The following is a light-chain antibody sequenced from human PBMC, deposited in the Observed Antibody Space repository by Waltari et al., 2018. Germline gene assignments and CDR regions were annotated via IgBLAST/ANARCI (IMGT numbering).Light chain of an antibody. J-gene: IGKJ2*01. CDR1: QSISGW. Sequence: DIQMTQSPSTLSASVGARVNIPCRASQSISGWLAWYQKKPGKAPKLLIYEASSLESGVPSRFSGSGSGTEFTLTVSSLQPDDFATYYCLQYDSYSYTFGQGTKLEIK. CDR3: LQYDSYSYT. V-gene: IGKV1-5*03. CDR2: EAS.